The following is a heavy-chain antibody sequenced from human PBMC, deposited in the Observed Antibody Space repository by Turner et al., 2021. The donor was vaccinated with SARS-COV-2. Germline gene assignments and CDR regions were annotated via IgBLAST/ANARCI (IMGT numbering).Heavy chain of an antibody. V-gene: IGHV4-39*01. CDR3: ARLGQGYSGYPYFDY. J-gene: IGHJ4*02. CDR1: GCSISRSSYP. Sequence: QLQLQASGPGLVKPSEILALTCTVSGCSISRSSYPWGWIRQPPGKGLEWIGKRYYSGNSRNTYYNPSVKRRVAISVDTSKNQFSLKLISVSAADTAVYYCARLGQGYSGYPYFDYWGQGTLVTVSS. D-gene: IGHD5-12*01. CDR2: RYYSGNSRNT.